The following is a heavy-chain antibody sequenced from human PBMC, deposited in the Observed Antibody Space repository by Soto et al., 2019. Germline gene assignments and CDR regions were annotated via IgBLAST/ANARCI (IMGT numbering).Heavy chain of an antibody. D-gene: IGHD6-19*01. CDR2: ISSSSSTI. V-gene: IGHV3-48*01. CDR3: ARDLSIAVAGLGEYFQH. Sequence: GGSLRLSCAASGFTFSSYSMNWVRQAPGKGLEWVSYISSSSSTIYYADSVKGRFTISRDNAKNSLYLQMNSLRAEDTAVYYCARDLSIAVAGLGEYFQHWGQGTLVTVSS. CDR1: GFTFSSYS. J-gene: IGHJ1*01.